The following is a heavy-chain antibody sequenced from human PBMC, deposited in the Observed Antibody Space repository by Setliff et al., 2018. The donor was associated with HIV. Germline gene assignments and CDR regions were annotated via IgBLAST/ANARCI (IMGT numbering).Heavy chain of an antibody. CDR1: GGTFTSSA. V-gene: IGHV1-18*01. D-gene: IGHD2-15*01. CDR3: AKDGISGGAYPPYYFDY. CDR2: ISAYNGNT. J-gene: IGHJ4*01. Sequence: ASVKVSCKASGGTFTSSAISWVRKAPGQGLEWMGLISAYNGNTNYAQKLQGRVTMTTDTSTSTAYMELRSLTSDDTAVYYCAKDGISGGAYPPYYFDYWGHGTLVTVSS.